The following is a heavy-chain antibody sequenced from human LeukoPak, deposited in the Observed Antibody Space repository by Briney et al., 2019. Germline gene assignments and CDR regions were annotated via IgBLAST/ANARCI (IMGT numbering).Heavy chain of an antibody. CDR1: GYTFTSYG. Sequence: ASVKVSCKASGYTFTSYGISWVRQAPGQGLEWMGWISAYNGNTNYAQKFQGRVTMTRDTSISTAYMELSRLRSDDTAVYYCAVLRYFDWLSNFDYWGQGTLVTVSS. J-gene: IGHJ4*02. CDR2: ISAYNGNT. CDR3: AVLRYFDWLSNFDY. V-gene: IGHV1-18*01. D-gene: IGHD3-9*01.